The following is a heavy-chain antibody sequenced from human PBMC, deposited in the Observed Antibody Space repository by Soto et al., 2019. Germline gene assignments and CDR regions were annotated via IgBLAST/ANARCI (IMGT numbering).Heavy chain of an antibody. D-gene: IGHD3-3*01. CDR2: ISGSEGST. CDR1: GFTLNNYA. CDR3: VKEWSGDSSPSIDD. V-gene: IGHV3-23*01. J-gene: IGHJ6*01. Sequence: EVQLLESGGGLVQPGGSLRLSCAASGFTLNNYATTWVRQAPGKGLEWVSTISGSEGSTYYADSVKGRLTNSRDNSKNALYLQMSNLTAEDTVQYYCVKEWSGDSSPSIDDWGQGTNVTIAS.